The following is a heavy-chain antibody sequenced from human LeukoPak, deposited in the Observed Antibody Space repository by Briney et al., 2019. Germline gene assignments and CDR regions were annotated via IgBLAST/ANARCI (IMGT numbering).Heavy chain of an antibody. CDR1: GGSISSSSYY. CDR2: IYYSGST. V-gene: IGHV4-39*07. Sequence: SETLSLTCTVSGGSISSSSYYWGWIRQPPGKGLEWIGSIYYSGSTYYNPSLKSRVTISVDTSKNQFSLKLSSVTAADTAVYYCAREGYYVRAADYWGQGTLVTVSS. J-gene: IGHJ4*02. D-gene: IGHD2/OR15-2a*01. CDR3: AREGYYVRAADY.